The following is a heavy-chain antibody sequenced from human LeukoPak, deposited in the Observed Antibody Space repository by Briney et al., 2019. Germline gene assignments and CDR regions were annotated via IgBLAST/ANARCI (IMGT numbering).Heavy chain of an antibody. J-gene: IGHJ4*02. V-gene: IGHV3-30-3*01. CDR1: GFRFSDYA. CDR2: ISHNGGVT. CDR3: ARDEGHSTNWGLFDF. D-gene: IGHD6-13*01. Sequence: PGGSLRLSCAASGFRFSDYAVHWLRQAPGKGPEWVAIISHNGGVTDHTDSVKGRFSVSRDNSDYFLYLQMDNLRLDDTAVYYCARDEGHSTNWGLFDFWGQGSLVTVS.